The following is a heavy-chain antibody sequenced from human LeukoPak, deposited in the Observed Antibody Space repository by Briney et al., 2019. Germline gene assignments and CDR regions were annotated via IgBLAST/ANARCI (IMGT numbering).Heavy chain of an antibody. CDR2: IYYSGTA. V-gene: IGHV4-39*07. D-gene: IGHD2-21*02. CDR3: ARDRIRDCGGACYVDY. Sequence: SETLSLTCTVSGGSISSYYWVWIRQPPGKVLEWIGSIYYSGTAYYNPSLKSRVTISIDKSKNQFSLRLNSMTAADTAVYYCARDRIRDCGGACYVDYWGQGTLVTVSS. CDR1: GGSISSYY. J-gene: IGHJ4*02.